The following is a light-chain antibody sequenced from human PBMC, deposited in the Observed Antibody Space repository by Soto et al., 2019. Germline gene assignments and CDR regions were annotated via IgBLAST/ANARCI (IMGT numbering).Light chain of an antibody. Sequence: QSVLTQPPSVSGAPGQRVTISCTGSSSNIGAGYDIHWYQQLPGTAPKLLISGNSHRPSGVPDRFSGTKSGTSVPLASTVLHADEDAYYYGQSDDSILSGSVFGGGTKLTVL. CDR1: SSNIGAGYD. V-gene: IGLV1-40*01. CDR2: GNS. CDR3: QSDDSILSGSV. J-gene: IGLJ2*01.